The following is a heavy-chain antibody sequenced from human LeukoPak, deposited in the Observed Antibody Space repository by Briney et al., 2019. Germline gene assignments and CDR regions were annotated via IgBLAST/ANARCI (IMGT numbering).Heavy chain of an antibody. J-gene: IGHJ4*02. Sequence: GESLKISCKGSGYSFSNYWIGWVRQMPGKGLEWMGIIYPGDSDIRFSPSFQGQVTISADKSINTAYLQWSSLKASDTAMYYCARQGIDNDVLTGYYTHFGYWGQGTLVTVSS. D-gene: IGHD3-9*01. V-gene: IGHV5-51*01. CDR3: ARQGIDNDVLTGYYTHFGY. CDR2: IYPGDSDI. CDR1: GYSFSNYW.